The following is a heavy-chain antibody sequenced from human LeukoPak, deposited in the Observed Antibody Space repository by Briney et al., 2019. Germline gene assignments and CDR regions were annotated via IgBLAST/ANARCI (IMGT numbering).Heavy chain of an antibody. V-gene: IGHV4-38-2*01. J-gene: IGHJ4*02. CDR1: GYSISSGYY. CDR3: ARMYSGYDPFDY. CDR2: IYHSGST. D-gene: IGHD5-12*01. Sequence: SETLSLTCAVSGYSISSGYYWGWIRQPPGKGVEWVGNIYHSGSTYYNPFLKSRVTISLDMSKNQFSLKLSSVTAADTAVYDGARMYSGYDPFDYWGQGTLVPVSS.